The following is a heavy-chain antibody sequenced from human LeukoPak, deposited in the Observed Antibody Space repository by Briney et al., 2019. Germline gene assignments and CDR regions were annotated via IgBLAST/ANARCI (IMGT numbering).Heavy chain of an antibody. V-gene: IGHV3-30*02. D-gene: IGHD3-22*01. CDR3: ATRGHDSSGYHDY. CDR2: IRYDGSNK. CDR1: GFTFSSYG. J-gene: IGHJ4*02. Sequence: GGSLRLSCAASGFTFSSYGMHWVRQAPGKGLEWVAFIRYDGSNKYYADSVKGRFTISRDNSKNTLYLQMNSLRAEDTAVYYCATRGHDSSGYHDYWGQGTLVTVSS.